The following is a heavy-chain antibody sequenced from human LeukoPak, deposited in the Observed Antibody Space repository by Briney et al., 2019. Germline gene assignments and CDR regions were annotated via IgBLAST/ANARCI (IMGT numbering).Heavy chain of an antibody. D-gene: IGHD3-3*01. CDR1: GFTFSSYA. J-gene: IGHJ6*03. CDR2: ISYDGSNK. V-gene: IGHV3-30*01. Sequence: GRSLRLSCAASGFTFSSYAMHWVRQAPGKGLEWVAVISYDGSNKYYADSVKGRFTISRDNSKNTLYLQMNSLRAEDTAVHYCAREGRIFGVVSGMDVWGKGTTVTVSS. CDR3: AREGRIFGVVSGMDV.